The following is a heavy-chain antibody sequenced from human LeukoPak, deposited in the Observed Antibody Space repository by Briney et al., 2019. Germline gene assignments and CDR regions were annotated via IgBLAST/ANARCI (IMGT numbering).Heavy chain of an antibody. J-gene: IGHJ2*01. CDR1: DGSICSYY. CDR3: ARNQHSYDSSGPGYWYFDL. V-gene: IGHV4-59*01. CDR2: IYHSGST. Sequence: SETLSLTCTVSDGSICSYYWSWIRQPPGKGLEWIGYIYHSGSTNYNPSLKSRVTISVDTSKNEFSLKLSSVTAADTARYNCARNQHSYDSSGPGYWYFDLWGRGTLVTVSS. D-gene: IGHD3-22*01.